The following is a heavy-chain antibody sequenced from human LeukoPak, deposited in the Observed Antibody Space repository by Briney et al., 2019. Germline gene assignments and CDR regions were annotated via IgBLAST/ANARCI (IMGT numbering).Heavy chain of an antibody. CDR1: GGSISSNSYY. J-gene: IGHJ4*02. CDR2: IYYSGST. D-gene: IGHD2-2*01. V-gene: IGHV4-39*07. CDR3: ASSPVRAPFDY. Sequence: SETLSLTCAVSGGSISSNSYYWGCIRQPAGKGLEWIGSIYYSGSTYYNPSLKSRVTISVDKSKNQFSLKLSSVTAADTAVYYCASSPVRAPFDYWGQGTLVTVSS.